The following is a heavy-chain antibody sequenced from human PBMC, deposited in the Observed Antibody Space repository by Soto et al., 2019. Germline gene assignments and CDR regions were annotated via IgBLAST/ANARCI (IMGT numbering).Heavy chain of an antibody. CDR2: FDPEDGET. Sequence: GASVKVSCKVSGYTLTELSMHGVLQSPGKGLEWMGGFDPEDGETIYAQKFQGRVTMTEDTSTDTAYMELSSLRSEDTAVYYCATSRYYDSSAFDYWGQGTLVTVSS. CDR1: GYTLTELS. D-gene: IGHD3-22*01. CDR3: ATSRYYDSSAFDY. V-gene: IGHV1-24*01. J-gene: IGHJ4*02.